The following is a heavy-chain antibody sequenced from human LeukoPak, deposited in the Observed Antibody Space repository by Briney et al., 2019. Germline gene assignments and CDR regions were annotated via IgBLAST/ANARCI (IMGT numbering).Heavy chain of an antibody. J-gene: IGHJ4*02. V-gene: IGHV3-33*01. CDR2: IWYDRSDK. CDR3: ARDSEFDSSGYSPPLQY. D-gene: IGHD3-22*01. CDR1: GFTLSNYG. Sequence: GRSLRLSCVASGFTLSNYGMHWVRQAPGKGLEWVAVIWYDRSDKYYADPVKGRFTISRDNSKNTLYLQMNSLRAEDTAVYYCARDSEFDSSGYSPPLQYWGQGTLVTVSS.